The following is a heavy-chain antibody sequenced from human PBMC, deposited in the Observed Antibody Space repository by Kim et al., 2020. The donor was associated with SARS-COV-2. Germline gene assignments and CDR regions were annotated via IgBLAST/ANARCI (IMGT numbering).Heavy chain of an antibody. J-gene: IGHJ6*02. V-gene: IGHV3-15*01. Sequence: GGSLRLSCAASGFTFANAWLTWVRQAPGRGLEWVGRIKTKTDGGTTDYAAPVKGRFTISRDDSKNTVYLQMNSLKAEDTAVYYCSTIRDTAMAYHYYYGMDEWGQGTTVTVSS. CDR2: IKTKTDGGTT. D-gene: IGHD5-18*01. CDR1: GFTFANAW. CDR3: STIRDTAMAYHYYYGMDE.